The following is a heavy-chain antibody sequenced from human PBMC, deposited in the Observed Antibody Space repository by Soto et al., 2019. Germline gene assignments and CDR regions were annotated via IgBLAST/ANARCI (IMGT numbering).Heavy chain of an antibody. CDR1: GFRFDDYN. CDR2: ITWNGGDK. V-gene: IGHV3-43*01. J-gene: IGHJ6*02. D-gene: IGHD3-3*01. CDR3: ARETLSFGSALDV. Sequence: GGSLRLSCAASGFRFDDYNMHWVRQAPGKGLEWVSLITWNGGDKYYEDSVKGRFTISRDGTTQSVSLQMTSLKREDTGVYYCARETLSFGSALDVWGQGTTVTVSS.